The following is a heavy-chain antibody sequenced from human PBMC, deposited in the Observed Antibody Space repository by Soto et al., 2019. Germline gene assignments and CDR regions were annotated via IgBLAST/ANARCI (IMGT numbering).Heavy chain of an antibody. V-gene: IGHV1-46*03. CDR3: TRDSERYYFDY. CDR2: ISASSGST. CDR1: GYTFTSYG. J-gene: IGHJ4*02. Sequence: ASVKVSCKASGYTFTSYGISWVRQAPGQGLEWMGIISASSGSTNYAQKFQGRITMTADTSTSTVYMELSSLRSEDTAVYYCTRDSERYYFDYWGQGTLVTVSS.